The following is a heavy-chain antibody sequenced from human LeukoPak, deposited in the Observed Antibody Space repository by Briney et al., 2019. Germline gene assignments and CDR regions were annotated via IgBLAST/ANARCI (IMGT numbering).Heavy chain of an antibody. CDR3: AREVFCSGGSCYSSYWSDP. D-gene: IGHD2-15*01. J-gene: IGHJ5*02. CDR1: GASLSSGSYY. Sequence: SETLSLTCTVSGASLSSGSYYWSWIRQPAGKGLEWIGRIYPSGSTDYNPSLKSRVTISIDTSKNQFSLKQSSVTAADTAVYYCAREVFCSGGSCYSSYWSDPWGQGTLVTVSS. CDR2: IYPSGST. V-gene: IGHV4-61*02.